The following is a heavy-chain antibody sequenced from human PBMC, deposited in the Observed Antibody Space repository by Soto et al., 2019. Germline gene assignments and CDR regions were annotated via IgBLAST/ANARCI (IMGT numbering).Heavy chain of an antibody. J-gene: IGHJ5*02. CDR2: INPDNGNT. CDR3: ARGIATGQLDP. CDR1: GYTLTGYT. D-gene: IGHD2-15*01. Sequence: SVKFTCKASGYTLTGYTMNWVRQAPGQRLEWMGWINPDNGNTKSSQKFQDRVIITRDTSASTAYMDLSSLRSEDTAVYYCARGIATGQLDPWGQGTLVTVSS. V-gene: IGHV1-3*01.